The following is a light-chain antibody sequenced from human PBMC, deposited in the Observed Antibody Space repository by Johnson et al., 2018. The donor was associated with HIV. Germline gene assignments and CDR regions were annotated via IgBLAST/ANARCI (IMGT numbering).Light chain of an antibody. CDR1: SSNIGKNY. V-gene: IGLV1-51*02. CDR3: GTLDSSLSANV. CDR2: EIN. Sequence: QAVLTQPPSVSAAPGQKVTISCSGSSSNIGKNYVSWYQQLPGTAPKLLIYEINKRPSGIPDRFSGSKSGTSATLGITGLQTGDEADYYCGTLDSSLSANVFGPGTKVTDL. J-gene: IGLJ1*01.